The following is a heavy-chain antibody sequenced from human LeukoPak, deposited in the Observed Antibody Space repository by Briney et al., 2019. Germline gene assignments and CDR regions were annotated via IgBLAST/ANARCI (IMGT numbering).Heavy chain of an antibody. CDR1: GGSINNYF. CDR2: IYYSDST. D-gene: IGHD1-14*01. Sequence: SETLSLTCTVSGGSINNYFWSWIRQPPGKGLECIAYIYYSDSTNYKPSLKSRVTVSVDTSKNQFSLKLSSVTAADTAEYYCARFPGGAEYRHYYYMDVWGTGTTVTVSS. CDR3: ARFPGGAEYRHYYYMDV. V-gene: IGHV4-59*01. J-gene: IGHJ6*03.